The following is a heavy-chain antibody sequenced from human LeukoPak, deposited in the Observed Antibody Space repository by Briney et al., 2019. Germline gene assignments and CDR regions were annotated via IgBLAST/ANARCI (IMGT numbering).Heavy chain of an antibody. Sequence: GGSLRLSCAASGFTLNTYEMNWVRQAPGKGLERVSYISTSGRTKYYADSVKGRFTISRDNAKNSLYLQMNSLRAEDTAVYYCARAVTGILPDFWGQGTLVTVSS. CDR3: ARAVTGILPDF. CDR1: GFTLNTYE. D-gene: IGHD1-20*01. J-gene: IGHJ4*02. V-gene: IGHV3-48*03. CDR2: ISTSGRTK.